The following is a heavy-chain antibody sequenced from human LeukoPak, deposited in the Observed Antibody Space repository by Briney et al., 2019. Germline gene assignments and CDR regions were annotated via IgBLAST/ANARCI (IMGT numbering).Heavy chain of an antibody. V-gene: IGHV3-23*01. Sequence: GGSLRLSCAASGLSFSSFAMSWVRQGPARGLEWVSSIRGNGETFYADSVKGRFTLSSDSSRNTVYFQLNNLRVEDTAIYYCAKDPRGDCSGGSCHYLDYWGQGTLVTVSS. CDR3: AKDPRGDCSGGSCHYLDY. CDR1: GLSFSSFA. J-gene: IGHJ4*02. D-gene: IGHD2-15*01. CDR2: IRGNGET.